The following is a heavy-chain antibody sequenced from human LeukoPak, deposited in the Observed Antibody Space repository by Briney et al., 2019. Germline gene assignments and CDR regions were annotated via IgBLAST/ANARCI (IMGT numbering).Heavy chain of an antibody. J-gene: IGHJ4*01. CDR2: ISAYNGNT. Sequence: ASVKVSCKASGYTFTSYGISWVRQAPGQGLEWMGWISAYNGNTNYAQKLQGRVTMTTDTSTSTAYMELRSLRSDDTAVYYCASTGYYDSSGYYPYWGQEPWSPSPQ. CDR1: GYTFTSYG. V-gene: IGHV1-18*01. CDR3: ASTGYYDSSGYYPY. D-gene: IGHD3-22*01.